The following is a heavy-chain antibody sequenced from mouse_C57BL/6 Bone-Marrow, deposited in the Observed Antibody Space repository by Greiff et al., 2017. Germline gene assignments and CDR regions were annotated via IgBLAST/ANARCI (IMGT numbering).Heavy chain of an antibody. D-gene: IGHD1-1*01. Sequence: QVQLQQSGPELVRPGASVKLSCKASGYTFTSDDINWVKQRPGQGLEWIGWIYPRDGSTKYDEKFKGKATLTVDTSSSTAYMELRSLTSEDSAVYFCARDYGGNDWYFDFWGKGTTVTVSS. V-gene: IGHV1-85*01. CDR3: ARDYGGNDWYFDF. CDR1: GYTFTSDD. J-gene: IGHJ1*03. CDR2: IYPRDGST.